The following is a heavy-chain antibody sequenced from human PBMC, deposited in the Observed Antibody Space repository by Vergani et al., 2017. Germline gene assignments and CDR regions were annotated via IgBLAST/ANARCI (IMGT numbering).Heavy chain of an antibody. CDR2: RWYDGNNK. Sequence: QVQLVESGGGVVQPGRSLRLSCAASGFTFNQYGMHWVRQAPGKGLEWVAVRWYDGNNKQYADSVKGRFTISRDNSKRTKYLQMNSLRDEDTCVYYCARDLRLLYNRFDPWGQGTLVTVSS. J-gene: IGHJ5*02. D-gene: IGHD1-14*01. CDR3: ARDLRLLYNRFDP. V-gene: IGHV3-33*01. CDR1: GFTFNQYG.